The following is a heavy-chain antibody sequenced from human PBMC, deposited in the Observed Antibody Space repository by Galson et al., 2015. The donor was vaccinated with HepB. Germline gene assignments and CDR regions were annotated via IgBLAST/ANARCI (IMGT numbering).Heavy chain of an antibody. J-gene: IGHJ6*02. CDR2: ISSSSSYI. CDR3: ARGRNIAAVSLGYYHHGMDV. D-gene: IGHD6-13*01. V-gene: IGHV3-21*04. CDR1: GFTFSSYS. Sequence: SLRLSCAASGFTFSSYSMNWVRQAPGKGLEWVSSISSSSSYIYYADSVKGRFTISRDNAKNTLYLQMNSLRAEDTAVYYCARGRNIAAVSLGYYHHGMDVWGQGTTVAVSS.